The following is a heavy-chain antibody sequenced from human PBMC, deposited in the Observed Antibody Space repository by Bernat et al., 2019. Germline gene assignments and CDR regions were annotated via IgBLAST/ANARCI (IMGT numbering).Heavy chain of an antibody. D-gene: IGHD4-17*01. CDR2: IRSKAYGGTT. V-gene: IGHV3-49*04. CDR3: TRDPMTTVTGYYYYYYMDV. J-gene: IGHJ6*03. Sequence: EVQLVESGGGLVQPGRSLRLSCTASGFTFGDYAMSWVRQAPGKGLEWVGFIRSKAYGGTTEYAASVKGRFTISRDDSKSIAYLQMNRLQTEDTAVYYCTRDPMTTVTGYYYYYYMDVWGRGTTVTVSS. CDR1: GFTFGDYA.